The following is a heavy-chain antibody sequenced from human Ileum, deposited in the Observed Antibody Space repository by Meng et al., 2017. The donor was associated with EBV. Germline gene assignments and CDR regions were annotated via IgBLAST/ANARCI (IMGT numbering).Heavy chain of an antibody. J-gene: IGHJ5*02. V-gene: IGHV4-34*01. D-gene: IGHD4-23*01. Sequence: QVQVYRWCARLLDPSETLPLTCAVYGGFFTNYFWTWIRQPPGKGLEWIGEIDHSGSTKYNPSLKGRVTISLDTSNNQFSLKLNSVTAADTALYYCARYGRCSGNSFYCFDPWGQGSLVTVSS. CDR1: GGFFTNYF. CDR2: IDHSGST. CDR3: ARYGRCSGNSFYCFDP.